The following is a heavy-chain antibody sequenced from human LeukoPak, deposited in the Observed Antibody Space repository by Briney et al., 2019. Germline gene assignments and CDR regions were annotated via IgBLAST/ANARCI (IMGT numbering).Heavy chain of an antibody. CDR3: ARDFHVVTAHCYYYYYMDV. D-gene: IGHD2-21*02. CDR2: ISYDGSNK. Sequence: PGGSLRLSCAASGFTFSSYAMHWVRQAPGKGLEWVAVISYDGSNKYYADSVKGRFTISRDNSKNTLYLQMNSLRAEDTAVYYCARDFHVVTAHCYYYYYMDVWGKGTTVTVSS. J-gene: IGHJ6*03. V-gene: IGHV3-30*04. CDR1: GFTFSSYA.